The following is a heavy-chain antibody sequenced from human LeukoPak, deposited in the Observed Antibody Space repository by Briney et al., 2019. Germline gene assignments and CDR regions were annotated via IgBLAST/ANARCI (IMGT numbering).Heavy chain of an antibody. CDR1: GFTFSSYW. CDR2: IKQDGSEK. J-gene: IGHJ4*02. Sequence: GGSLRLSCAASGFTFSSYWMSWVRQAPGKGLEWVANIKQDGSEKYYVDSVKGRFTISRDNAKNSLYLQMNSLRAEDTAVYYCASAYCGGDCYSAFDYWGQGTLVTVSS. CDR3: ASAYCGGDCYSAFDY. V-gene: IGHV3-7*01. D-gene: IGHD2-21*01.